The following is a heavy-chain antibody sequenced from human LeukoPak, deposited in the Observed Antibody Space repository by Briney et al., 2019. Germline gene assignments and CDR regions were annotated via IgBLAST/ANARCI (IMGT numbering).Heavy chain of an antibody. D-gene: IGHD3-9*01. J-gene: IGHJ5*02. Sequence: PSETLSLTCTVSGGSISSSNYYWGWIRQPPGKGLEWIASIYYSGSTYYNPSLKSRVTISVDTAKNQFSLKMSSVTAADTAVYYCARGYSLRYFDWPFDPWGQGTLVTVSS. CDR3: ARGYSLRYFDWPFDP. CDR1: GGSISSSNYY. CDR2: IYYSGST. V-gene: IGHV4-39*07.